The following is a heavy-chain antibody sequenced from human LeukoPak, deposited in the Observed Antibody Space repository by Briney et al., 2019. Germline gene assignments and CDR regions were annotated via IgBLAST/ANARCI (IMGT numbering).Heavy chain of an antibody. Sequence: SVKVSCKASGGTFSSYAISWVRQAPGQGLEWMGGIIPIFGTANYAQKFQGRVTITADESTSTAYMELSSLRSEDTAVYYCARDRPNIVVMTAQFHARMDVWGQGTTVTVSS. CDR1: GGTFSSYA. CDR3: ARDRPNIVVMTAQFHARMDV. J-gene: IGHJ6*02. D-gene: IGHD2-21*02. CDR2: IIPIFGTA. V-gene: IGHV1-69*01.